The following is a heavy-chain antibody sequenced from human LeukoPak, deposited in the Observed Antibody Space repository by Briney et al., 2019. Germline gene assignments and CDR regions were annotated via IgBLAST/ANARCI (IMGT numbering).Heavy chain of an antibody. V-gene: IGHV1-2*02. CDR1: GYTFTGYY. D-gene: IGHD6-6*01. CDR2: INPNSGGT. CDR3: ASWSGRRGSSHGFHYYYYMDV. J-gene: IGHJ6*03. Sequence: GASVKVSCKASGYTFTGYYMHWVRQAPGQGLEWMGWINPNSGGTNYAQKFQGRVTMTRDTSISTAYMELSRLRSDDTAVYYCASWSGRRGSSHGFHYYYYMDVWGKGTTVTVSS.